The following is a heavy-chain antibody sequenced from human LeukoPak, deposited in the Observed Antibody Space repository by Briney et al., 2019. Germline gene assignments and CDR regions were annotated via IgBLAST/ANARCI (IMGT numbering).Heavy chain of an antibody. D-gene: IGHD7-27*01. V-gene: IGHV4-39*07. CDR2: IFDSGST. J-gene: IGHJ6*02. Sequence: PSETLSLTCTVSRDSISSGIYYWGWIRQPPGKGLEWIGYIFDSGSTYYSPSLKSRVTISVERSRNQFSLQLNSVTAADTAVYYCARPGQLGSLYYGLDVWGQGTTVIVSS. CDR3: ARPGQLGSLYYGLDV. CDR1: RDSISSGIYY.